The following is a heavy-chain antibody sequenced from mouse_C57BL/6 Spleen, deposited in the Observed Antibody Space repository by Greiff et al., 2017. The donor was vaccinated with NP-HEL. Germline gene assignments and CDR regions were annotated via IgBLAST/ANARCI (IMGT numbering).Heavy chain of an antibody. V-gene: IGHV1-82*01. Sequence: VQLQQSGPELVKPGASVKISCKASGYAFSSSWMNWVKQRPGQGLEWIGRIYPGDGDTNYNGKFKGKATLTADKSSSTAYMQLSSLTSEDSAVYFCAREYAMDYWGQGTSVTVSS. CDR1: GYAFSSSW. J-gene: IGHJ4*01. CDR2: IYPGDGDT. CDR3: AREYAMDY.